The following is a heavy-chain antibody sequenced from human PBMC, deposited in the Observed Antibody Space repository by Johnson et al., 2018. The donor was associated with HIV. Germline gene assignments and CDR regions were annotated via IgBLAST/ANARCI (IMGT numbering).Heavy chain of an antibody. CDR2: INPDGTDT. CDR1: GFTFSRPW. J-gene: IGHJ3*02. D-gene: IGHD3-3*01. Sequence: VQLVESGGGLVQPGGSLRLSCEASGFTFSRPWMHWVRQPPGKGLVWVSRINPDGTDTSYVDSVKGRFTISRDNAKNTLYLQLNGLRAEDTAVYYCTSSCDFWAFDIWGQGTVVTVSS. V-gene: IGHV3-74*01. CDR3: TSSCDFWAFDI.